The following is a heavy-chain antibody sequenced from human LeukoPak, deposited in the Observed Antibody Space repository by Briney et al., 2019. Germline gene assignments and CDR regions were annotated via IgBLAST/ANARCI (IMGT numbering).Heavy chain of an antibody. V-gene: IGHV3-74*01. CDR2: ISPDGRST. J-gene: IGHJ4*02. Sequence: PGGSLRLSCAASGFTYGNYLMHWVRQAPGEGLVWVSRISPDGRSTNYADFVKGRFTVSRDNAMNTVYLQMNSLRTEDTAVYYCVRGASGGHYVIDHWGQGPLVTVSS. CDR1: GFTYGNYL. CDR3: VRGASGGHYVIDH. D-gene: IGHD1-26*01.